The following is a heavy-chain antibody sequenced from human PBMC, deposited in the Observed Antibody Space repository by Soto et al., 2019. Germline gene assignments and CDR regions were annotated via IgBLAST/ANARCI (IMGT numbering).Heavy chain of an antibody. Sequence: QVQLVESGGGVVQPGKSLRLSCAASGFTFSAYGMHWVRQSPGKGLEWVAVVSHDGSNKYYADSVKGRFTISRDNTKTTYLQMNSLTAEDTAVYYCAKDKYGSGLMTPHHWGQGNLVTVSS. CDR1: GFTFSAYG. V-gene: IGHV3-30*18. J-gene: IGHJ5*02. CDR3: AKDKYGSGLMTPHH. CDR2: VSHDGSNK. D-gene: IGHD3-10*01.